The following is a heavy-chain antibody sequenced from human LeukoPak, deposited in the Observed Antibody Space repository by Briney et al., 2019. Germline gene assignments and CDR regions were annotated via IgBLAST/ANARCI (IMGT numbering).Heavy chain of an antibody. CDR3: SRALEV. V-gene: IGHV3-7*01. CDR1: GFMFRTYW. Sequence: PGGSLRLSCEVSGFMFRTYWMDWVRQAPGRGLEWVANINQDGSEKYYVDSVKGRFTISRDNTKNSLYLQMNSLRAEETAVYYCSRALEVWGKGTTVTVSS. J-gene: IGHJ6*04. CDR2: INQDGSEK.